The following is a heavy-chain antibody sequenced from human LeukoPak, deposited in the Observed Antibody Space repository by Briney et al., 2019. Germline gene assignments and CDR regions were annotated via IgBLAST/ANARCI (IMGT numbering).Heavy chain of an antibody. CDR3: AKDALLFGVVTATNFDY. J-gene: IGHJ4*02. CDR2: ISWNSGSI. Sequence: QPGRSLRLSCAASGFTFDDYAMHWVRQAPGKGLEWVSGISWNSGSIGYADSVKGRFTISRDNAKNSLYLQMNSLRAEDTALYYCAKDALLFGVVTATNFDYWGQGTLVTVSS. V-gene: IGHV3-9*01. CDR1: GFTFDDYA. D-gene: IGHD3-3*01.